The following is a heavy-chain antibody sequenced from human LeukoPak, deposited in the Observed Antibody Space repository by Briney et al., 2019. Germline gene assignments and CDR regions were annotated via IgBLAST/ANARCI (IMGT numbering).Heavy chain of an antibody. CDR3: AKDHVAAGSSY. V-gene: IGHV3-23*01. J-gene: IGHJ4*02. Sequence: GGSLRLSCAASGFTFSSYAMSWVRQAPGKGLEWVSSITESGAYTYYADSVKGRFTISRDNSKNTLYLQMNSLRAEDTALYYCAKDHVAAGSSYWGQGTLVTVSS. D-gene: IGHD6-13*01. CDR1: GFTFSSYA. CDR2: ITESGAYT.